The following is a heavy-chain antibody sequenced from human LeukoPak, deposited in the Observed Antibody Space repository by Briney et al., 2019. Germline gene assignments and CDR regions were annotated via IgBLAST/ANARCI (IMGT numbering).Heavy chain of an antibody. CDR1: GYTFTSYG. D-gene: IGHD2-15*01. V-gene: IGHV1-18*01. CDR3: MIVLSTGWWFDP. J-gene: IGHJ5*02. Sequence: GASVKVSCKASGYTFTSYGISWVRQAPGQGLEWMGWISAYNGNTNYAQKLQGRVTMTTDTSTSTAYMELRSLRSDDTAVYYCMIVLSTGWWFDPWGQGTLVTVSS. CDR2: ISAYNGNT.